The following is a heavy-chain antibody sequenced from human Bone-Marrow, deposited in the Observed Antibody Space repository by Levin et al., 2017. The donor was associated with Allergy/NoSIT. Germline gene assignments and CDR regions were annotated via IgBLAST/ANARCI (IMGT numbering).Heavy chain of an antibody. V-gene: IGHV1-3*01. J-gene: IGHJ5*02. CDR1: GYTFTSYA. CDR3: ARGGIITSPGPGDNWFDP. CDR2: INAGNGNT. D-gene: IGHD3-3*01. Sequence: GESLKISCKASGYTFTSYAMHWVRQAPGQRLEWMGWINAGNGNTKYSQKFQGRVTITRDTSASTAYMELSSLRSEDTAVYYCARGGIITSPGPGDNWFDPWGQGTLVTVSS.